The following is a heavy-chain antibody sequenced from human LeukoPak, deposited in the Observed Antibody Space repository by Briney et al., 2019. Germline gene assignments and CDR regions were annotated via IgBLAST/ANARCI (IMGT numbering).Heavy chain of an antibody. J-gene: IGHJ4*02. CDR3: ARGRLATGTTCDY. CDR1: RYTFTSYD. CDR2: MNPNSGNT. D-gene: IGHD1-1*01. Sequence: ASVKVSCKASRYTFTSYDINWVRQATGQGLEWMGWMNPNSGNTGYAQKFQGRVTMTRNTSISTAYMELSSLRSEDTAVYYCARGRLATGTTCDYWGQGTLVTVSS. V-gene: IGHV1-8*01.